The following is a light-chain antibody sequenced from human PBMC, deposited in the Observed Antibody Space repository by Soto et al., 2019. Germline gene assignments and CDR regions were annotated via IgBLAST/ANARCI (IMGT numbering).Light chain of an antibody. J-gene: IGKJ4*01. CDR1: QSLSNY. CDR2: HAS. V-gene: IGKV3-11*01. Sequence: EIVLTQSPATLSLSPGERATLSCRASQSLSNYLAWYQQKPGQAPRLLIYHASNRATGIPARFSGSGSGTDFTLSISSLEPEDFAIYYCQQRTSWPLFGGGTKVELK. CDR3: QQRTSWPL.